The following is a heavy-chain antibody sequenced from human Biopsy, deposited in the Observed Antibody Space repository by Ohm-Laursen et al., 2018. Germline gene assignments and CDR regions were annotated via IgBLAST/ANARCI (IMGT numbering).Heavy chain of an antibody. CDR2: IRSKAKSYAT. D-gene: IGHD3-10*01. CDR3: TLEGAGFDN. Sequence: SLRLSCTASGFTFSASAVHWVRQASGKGLEWVGRIRSKAKSYATAYAASVTGRFTISSDDSKNTTYLQMNSLKTEDTAVYYCTLEGAGFDNWGQGTLVTASS. CDR1: GFTFSASA. J-gene: IGHJ4*02. V-gene: IGHV3-73*01.